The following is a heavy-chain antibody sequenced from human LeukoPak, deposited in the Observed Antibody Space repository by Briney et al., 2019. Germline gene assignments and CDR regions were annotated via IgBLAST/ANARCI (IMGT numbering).Heavy chain of an antibody. J-gene: IGHJ4*02. CDR1: GGSISSYY. V-gene: IGHV4-4*07. CDR3: AREGSSGPLTKLRSNYFDY. Sequence: SETLSLTCTVSGGSISSYYWSWIRQPAGKGLEWIGRIYISGSTNYNPSLKSRVTMSVDTSKNQFSLKLSSVTAADTAVYYCAREGSSGPLTKLRSNYFDYWGQGTLVTVSS. CDR2: IYISGST. D-gene: IGHD6-19*01.